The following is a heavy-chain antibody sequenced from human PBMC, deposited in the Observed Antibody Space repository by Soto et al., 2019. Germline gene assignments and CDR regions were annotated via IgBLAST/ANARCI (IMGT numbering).Heavy chain of an antibody. CDR1: GFTFSSYE. Sequence: AGGSLRLSCAASGFTFSSYEMNWVRQAPGKGLEWVSYISSSGSTIYYADSVKGRFTISRDNAKNSLYLQMNSLRAEDTAVYYCASPGYSSSWYLFDYWGQGTLVTVSS. CDR2: ISSSGSTI. V-gene: IGHV3-48*03. J-gene: IGHJ4*02. CDR3: ASPGYSSSWYLFDY. D-gene: IGHD6-13*01.